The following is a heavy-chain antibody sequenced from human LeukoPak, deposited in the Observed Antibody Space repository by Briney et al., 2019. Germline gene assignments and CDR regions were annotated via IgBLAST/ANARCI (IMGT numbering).Heavy chain of an antibody. V-gene: IGHV1-3*03. J-gene: IGHJ5*02. D-gene: IGHD3-10*01. Sequence: ASVKVSCKASGYTFTSYAMHWVRQAPGQRLEWMGWINAGNGNTKYSQEFQGRVTITRDTSASTAYMELSSLRSEDMAVYYCARGAKFRSYGSGTYYTSLPFDPWGQGTLVTVSS. CDR3: ARGAKFRSYGSGTYYTSLPFDP. CDR1: GYTFTSYA. CDR2: INAGNGNT.